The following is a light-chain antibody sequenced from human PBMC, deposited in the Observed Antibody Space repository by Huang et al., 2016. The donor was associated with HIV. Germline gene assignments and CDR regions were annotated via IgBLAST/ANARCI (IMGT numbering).Light chain of an antibody. CDR3: HQYGTSPYT. CDR2: AAS. Sequence: EVLLTQSPGTLSSSPGERVPVSCRASHSLIHRFVAWFQQRPGQAPRLLIYAASTRASGIPDRFSGSGSGTDFTLTINRLEPSDFALYYCHQYGTSPYTFGQGTNLDVK. V-gene: IGKV3-20*01. J-gene: IGKJ2*01. CDR1: HSLIHRF.